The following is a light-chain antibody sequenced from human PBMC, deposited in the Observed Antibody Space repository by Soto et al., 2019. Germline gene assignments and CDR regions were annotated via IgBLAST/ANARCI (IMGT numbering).Light chain of an antibody. CDR3: YSYTSSSTHV. CDR2: EVI. Sequence: QSVLTQPPSVSGSPGQSVTISCTGTSSDVGSYNRVSWYKQPPGAAPKLVIYEVIHRPSGVPDRFSGSKSGNTASLTISGLQAEDEADFYCYSYTSSSTHVFGTGTRVTVL. J-gene: IGLJ1*01. V-gene: IGLV2-18*02. CDR1: SSDVGSYNR.